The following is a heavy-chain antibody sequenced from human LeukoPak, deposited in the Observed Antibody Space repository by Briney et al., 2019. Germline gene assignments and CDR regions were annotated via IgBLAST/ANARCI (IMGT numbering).Heavy chain of an antibody. CDR2: ISHSGST. CDR3: ASGWWELPDY. V-gene: IGHV4-34*01. Sequence: SETLSLTCAVYGGSFSGYYWSWIRQPPGKGLEWIGEISHSGSTNYNPSLKSRVTISVDTSKNQFSLKLSSVTAADTAVYYCASGWWELPDYWGQGTLVTVSS. J-gene: IGHJ4*02. D-gene: IGHD1-26*01. CDR1: GGSFSGYY.